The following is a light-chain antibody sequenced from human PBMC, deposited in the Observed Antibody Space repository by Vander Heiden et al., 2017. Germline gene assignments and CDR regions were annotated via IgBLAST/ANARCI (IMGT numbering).Light chain of an antibody. V-gene: IGKV1-33*01. Sequence: DSQMTQSASSLPAAVVDRVTITCHASQDISNYLNWYQQKPGKAPKLLIYDASNMETGIPARFSGSGSGTDFTFTISSLEPEDIATYYCQQYGSLPPTFGQGTKLEIK. CDR3: QQYGSLPPT. CDR1: QDISNY. CDR2: DAS. J-gene: IGKJ2*01.